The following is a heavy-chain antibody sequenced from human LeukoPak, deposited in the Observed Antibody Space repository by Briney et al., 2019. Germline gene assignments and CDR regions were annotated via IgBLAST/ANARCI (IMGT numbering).Heavy chain of an antibody. V-gene: IGHV3-74*01. J-gene: IGHJ4*02. CDR2: IKTDGSSA. Sequence: GGSLRLSCAASGFTFTAYWMHWVRQAPGKGLVWVSRIKTDGSSANYAGSVKGRFTISRDNAKNTLDLQMNSLRADDTGVYYCAGGASSGDRIDYWGQGTLVTVSS. CDR1: GFTFTAYW. CDR3: AGGASSGDRIDY. D-gene: IGHD3-10*01.